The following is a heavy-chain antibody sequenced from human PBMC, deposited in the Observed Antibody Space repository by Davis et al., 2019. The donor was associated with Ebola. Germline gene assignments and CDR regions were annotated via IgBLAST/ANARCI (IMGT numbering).Heavy chain of an antibody. CDR2: ISSSSSYT. CDR1: GFTFSDYY. J-gene: IGHJ4*02. D-gene: IGHD6-19*01. Sequence: PGGSLRLSCAASGFTFSDYYMNWIRQAPGKGLEWFSYISSSSSYTNYADSVKGRFTISRDNAKNSLYLQMNSLRAEDTAVYYCARSGISLEKTAVAGTGSDYWGQGTLVTVSS. CDR3: ARSGISLEKTAVAGTGSDY. V-gene: IGHV3-11*06.